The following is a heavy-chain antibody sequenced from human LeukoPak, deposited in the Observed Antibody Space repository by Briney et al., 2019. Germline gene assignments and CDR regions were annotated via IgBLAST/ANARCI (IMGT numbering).Heavy chain of an antibody. CDR3: ARLRSSSFYYYYMDV. J-gene: IGHJ6*03. CDR1: GITLSSYA. D-gene: IGHD6-6*01. Sequence: GGSLRLSCAASGITLSSYAMSWVRQAPGKGLEWVSYISSSGSTINYADSVKGRFTISRDNAKNSLYLQMNSLRAEDTAVYYCARLRSSSFYYYYMDVWGKGTTVTVSS. CDR2: ISSSGSTI. V-gene: IGHV3-48*04.